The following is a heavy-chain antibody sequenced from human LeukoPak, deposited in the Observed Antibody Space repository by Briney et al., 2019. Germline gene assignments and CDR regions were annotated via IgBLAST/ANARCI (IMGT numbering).Heavy chain of an antibody. CDR2: ISYDGSNK. D-gene: IGHD2-15*01. CDR1: GFTFSSYG. V-gene: IGHV3-30*18. J-gene: IGHJ6*02. Sequence: PGGSLRLSCAASGFTFSSYGMHWVRQAPGKGLEWVAVISYDGSNKYYADSVKGRFTISRDNSKNTLYLQMNSLRAEDTAVYYCAKDLRSRGVVEVVAARGPNYYYYGMDVWGQGTTVTVSS. CDR3: AKDLRSRGVVEVVAARGPNYYYYGMDV.